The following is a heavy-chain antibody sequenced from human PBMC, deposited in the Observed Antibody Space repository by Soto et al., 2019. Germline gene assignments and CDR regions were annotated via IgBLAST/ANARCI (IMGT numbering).Heavy chain of an antibody. D-gene: IGHD3-10*01. J-gene: IGHJ6*01. CDR3: ARDLLGFGYTYADV. CDR2: IIPIDATV. V-gene: IGHV1-69*12. CDR1: GGTFSNYA. Sequence: QVQLVQSGAEVKKPGSSVKVSCKASGGTFSNYALISWVRQAPGQGLEWMGGIIPIDATVNYAQKFQGRITITAGESTTTAYMDLGSLRSEDTAVYYCARDLLGFGYTYADVWGQGTTVTVSS.